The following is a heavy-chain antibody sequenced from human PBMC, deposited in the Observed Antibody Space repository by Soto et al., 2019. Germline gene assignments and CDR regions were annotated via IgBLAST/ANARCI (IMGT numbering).Heavy chain of an antibody. CDR3: AKHRRYYSTGGLYYTED. D-gene: IGHD2-8*02. CDR2: IYPGDSDT. J-gene: IGHJ4*02. Sequence: PGESLKISCKASGYSFLDFRIGWVRQKPGKGLEWMGIIYPGDSDTRYSPSFQGQVTISVDTSISTAYLQWSSLRASDTAMYYCAKHRRYYSTGGLYYTEDWGQGTPVTVSS. CDR1: GYSFLDFR. V-gene: IGHV5-51*01.